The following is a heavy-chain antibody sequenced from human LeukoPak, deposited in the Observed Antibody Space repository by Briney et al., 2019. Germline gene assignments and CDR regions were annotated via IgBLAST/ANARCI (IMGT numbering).Heavy chain of an antibody. Sequence: GASVKVSCKASGYTFTGYYIHWVRQAPGQGLEWMGWINPNSGGTNYAQKFQGRVTMTRDTSISTAYMELSRLRSDDTAVYYCARGCSGGSCYSHWFDPWGQGTLVTVSS. J-gene: IGHJ5*02. CDR1: GYTFTGYY. D-gene: IGHD2-15*01. CDR2: INPNSGGT. V-gene: IGHV1-2*02. CDR3: ARGCSGGSCYSHWFDP.